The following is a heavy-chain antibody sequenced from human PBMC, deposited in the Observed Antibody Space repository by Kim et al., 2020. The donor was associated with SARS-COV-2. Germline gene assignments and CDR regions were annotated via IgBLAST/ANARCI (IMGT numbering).Heavy chain of an antibody. CDR1: GCSISSSSYS. CDR2: NYYSGST. D-gene: IGHD2-15*01. V-gene: IGHV4-39*01. J-gene: IGHJ6*03. Sequence: SETLSLTCAASGCSISSSSYSWGWNRQPPGQGLEWIGSNYYSGSTYSNSSLKSLVTISVNTSKNQFPLKLSSVAAADTAVYYCASATRRRYYYYYMDVWGKGTTVTVSS. CDR3: ASATRRRYYYYYMDV.